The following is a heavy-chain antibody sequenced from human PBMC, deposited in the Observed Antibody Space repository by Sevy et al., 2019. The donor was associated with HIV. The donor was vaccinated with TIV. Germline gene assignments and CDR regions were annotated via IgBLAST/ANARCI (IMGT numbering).Heavy chain of an antibody. J-gene: IGHJ6*02. CDR1: GFTFSNYW. D-gene: IGHD2-2*01. CDR3: ARDCSSTTCLWGLDV. CDR2: IKVDGSEK. Sequence: GGSLRLSCAASGFTFSNYWMTWVRQAPGKGLEWVANIKVDGSEKYYVDSVKGRFTISRDNAKNSLYLQMNSLRAEDTAVYNCARDCSSTTCLWGLDVWGQGTTVTVSS. V-gene: IGHV3-7*03.